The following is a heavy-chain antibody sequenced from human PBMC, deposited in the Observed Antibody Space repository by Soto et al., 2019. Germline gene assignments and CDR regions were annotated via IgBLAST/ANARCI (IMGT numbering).Heavy chain of an antibody. D-gene: IGHD3-3*01. J-gene: IGHJ6*02. CDR3: ARDKYYDFWSGYYTGYYGMGV. V-gene: IGHV1-3*01. Sequence: ASVKVSCKASGYTFTSYAVHWVRQAPGQRLEWMGWINAGNGNTKYSQKFQGRVTITRDTSASTAYMELSSLRSEDTAVYYCARDKYYDFWSGYYTGYYGMGVWGQGTTVTAP. CDR1: GYTFTSYA. CDR2: INAGNGNT.